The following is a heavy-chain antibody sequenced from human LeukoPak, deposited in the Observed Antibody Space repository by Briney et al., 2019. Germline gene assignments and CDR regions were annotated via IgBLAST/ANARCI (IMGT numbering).Heavy chain of an antibody. J-gene: IGHJ4*02. CDR3: AKVYLFNDYEGGYFDY. CDR1: GFTFSSYA. D-gene: IGHD4-17*01. Sequence: GGSLRLSCAASGFTFSSYAMSWVRQAPGKGLEWISAISGSGGSTYYADSVKGRFTISRDNSKNTLYLQMNSLRAEDTAVYYCAKVYLFNDYEGGYFDYWGQGTLVTVSS. CDR2: ISGSGGST. V-gene: IGHV3-23*01.